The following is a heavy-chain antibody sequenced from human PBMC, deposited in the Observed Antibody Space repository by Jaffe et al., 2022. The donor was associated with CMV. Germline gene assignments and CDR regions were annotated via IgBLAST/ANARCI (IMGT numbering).Heavy chain of an antibody. CDR1: GYSFSNYW. CDR2: IDPSESYT. V-gene: IGHV5-10-1*03. J-gene: IGHJ3*02. CDR3: ARVARVLRYLWSRQGGKGFDPADHDGFDI. Sequence: EVQLVQSGAEVKKSGESLRISCKGSGYSFSNYWISWVRQMPGKGLEWMGRIDPSESYTNYSPSFQGHVTISADKSIDTAYLQWSSLKASDTAMYYCARVARVLRYLWSRQGGKGFDPADHDGFDIWGQGTMVTVSS. D-gene: IGHD3-9*01.